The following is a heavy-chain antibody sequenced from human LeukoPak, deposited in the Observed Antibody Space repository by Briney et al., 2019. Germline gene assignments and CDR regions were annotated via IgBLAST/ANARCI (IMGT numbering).Heavy chain of an antibody. D-gene: IGHD6-19*01. J-gene: IGHJ4*02. CDR3: AKKPMGIAVAGTSFDY. Sequence: GGSLRLSCAASGFTFDDYGMSWVRQAPGKGLEWVSAISGSGGSTYYADSVKGRFTISRDNSKNTLYLQMNSLRAEDTAVYYCAKKPMGIAVAGTSFDYWGQGTLVTVSS. CDR1: GFTFDDYG. CDR2: ISGSGGST. V-gene: IGHV3-23*01.